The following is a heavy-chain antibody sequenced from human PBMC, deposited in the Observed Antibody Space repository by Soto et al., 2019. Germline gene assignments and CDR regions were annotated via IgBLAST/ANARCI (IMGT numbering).Heavy chain of an antibody. Sequence: QVQLQESGPGLVKPSETLSLTCTVSGDSIRAHYWSWIRQAAGKGLEWIGRLHSSGSTDYNPSLTSRVTMSADTSRNQFSLKLASLTAADTAVYYCARGRARVPTVRGLILQFSYFDPWGQGTLVTVSS. V-gene: IGHV4-4*07. CDR2: LHSSGST. J-gene: IGHJ5*02. CDR1: GDSIRAHY. CDR3: ARGRARVPTVRGLILQFSYFDP. D-gene: IGHD3-10*01.